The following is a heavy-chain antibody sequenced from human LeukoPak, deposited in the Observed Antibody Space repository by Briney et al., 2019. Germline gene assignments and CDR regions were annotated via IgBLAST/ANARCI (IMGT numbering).Heavy chain of an antibody. D-gene: IGHD6-13*01. CDR2: IYYSGST. CDR1: GGSTSSYY. CDR3: ARHEGYQYYFDY. J-gene: IGHJ4*02. Sequence: SETLSLTCTVSGGSTSSYYWSWIRQPPGKGLEWIGYIYYSGSTNYNPSLKSRVTISVDTSKNQFSLKLSSVTAADTAVYYCARHEGYQYYFDYWGQGTLVTVSS. V-gene: IGHV4-59*08.